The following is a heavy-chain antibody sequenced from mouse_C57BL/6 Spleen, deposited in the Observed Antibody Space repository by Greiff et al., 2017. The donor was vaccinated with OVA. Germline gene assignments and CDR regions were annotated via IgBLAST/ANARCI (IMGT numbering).Heavy chain of an antibody. CDR2: INYDGSST. CDR3: ARSLYYYGSSYVEWYFDV. CDR1: GFTFSDYY. Sequence: EVKLVESAGGLVQPGSSMKLSCTASGFTFSDYYMAWVRQVPEKGLEWVANINYDGSSTYYLDSLKSRFIISRDNAKNILYLQMSSLKSEDTATYYCARSLYYYGSSYVEWYFDVWGTGTTVTVSS. J-gene: IGHJ1*03. D-gene: IGHD1-1*01. V-gene: IGHV5-16*01.